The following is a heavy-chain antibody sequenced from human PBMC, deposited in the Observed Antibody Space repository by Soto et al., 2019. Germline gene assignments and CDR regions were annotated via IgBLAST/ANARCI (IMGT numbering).Heavy chain of an antibody. J-gene: IGHJ3*01. CDR3: ARDRGYR. CDR1: GFSVGDNY. Sequence: EVQLVESGGGLVQPGGSLRLSCAASGFSVGDNYMKWVRQAPGKGLEWVSLIYSGGSTFYADSVKGRFTISRDNSKNTLFLQMNNLRVHDTAVYYCARDRGYRWGQGTMVTVSA. CDR2: IYSGGST. V-gene: IGHV3-66*01. D-gene: IGHD5-12*01.